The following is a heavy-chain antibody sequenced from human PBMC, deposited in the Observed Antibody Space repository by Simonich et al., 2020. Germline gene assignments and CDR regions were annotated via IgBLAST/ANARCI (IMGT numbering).Heavy chain of an antibody. J-gene: IGHJ6*03. CDR2: INPNSGGT. CDR1: GYTFTGYY. V-gene: IGHV1-2*02. Sequence: QVQLVQSGAEVTKPGASVKVSCKASGYTFTGYYRHWVRQAPGQGLEWVGGINPNSGGTNFAQKLQGRVTMTRDTSISTAYMELSRLRSDDTAVYYCARGALTGDYYYMDVWGKGTTVTVSS. D-gene: IGHD7-27*01. CDR3: ARGALTGDYYYMDV.